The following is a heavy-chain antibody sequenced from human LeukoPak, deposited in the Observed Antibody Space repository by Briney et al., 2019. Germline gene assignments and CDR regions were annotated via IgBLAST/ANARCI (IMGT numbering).Heavy chain of an antibody. CDR3: ARGSTGDKSNN. CDR2: IYYSGTT. J-gene: IGHJ4*02. CDR1: GGSITSGGYS. D-gene: IGHD7-27*01. V-gene: IGHV4-31*03. Sequence: SETLSLTCTVSGGSITSGGYSWSWIRQLPGKGLEWIGYIYYSGTTSYNPSLKSRLTISLDTSENQCSLKLSSVTAADTAVYYCARGSTGDKSNNWGQGTLVTVSS.